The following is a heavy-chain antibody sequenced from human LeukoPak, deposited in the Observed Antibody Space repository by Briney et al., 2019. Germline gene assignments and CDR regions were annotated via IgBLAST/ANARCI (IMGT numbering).Heavy chain of an antibody. Sequence: GGSLRLSCVASGFTFSSYAMSWVRQAPGKGLEWVSAISGSGGSTYYADSVKGRFTISRDNSKNTLYLQMNSLRAEDTAVYYCAKGLTYYYDSSGYYGFDYWGQGTLVTVSS. CDR2: ISGSGGST. V-gene: IGHV3-23*01. CDR3: AKGLTYYYDSSGYYGFDY. CDR1: GFTFSSYA. J-gene: IGHJ4*02. D-gene: IGHD3-22*01.